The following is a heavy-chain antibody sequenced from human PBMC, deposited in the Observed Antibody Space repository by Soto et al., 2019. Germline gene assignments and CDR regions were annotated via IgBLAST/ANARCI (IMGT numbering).Heavy chain of an antibody. CDR3: ARSPSLLIDY. CDR2: INAGNGNT. Sequence: ASVKVSCKASGYTFTSYSISWVRQAPGQGLEWMGWINAGNGNTKYSQKFQGRVTITRDTSASTAYMELSSLRSEDTAVYYCARSPSLLIDYWGQGTLVTVSS. J-gene: IGHJ4*02. CDR1: GYTFTSYS. D-gene: IGHD2-2*01. V-gene: IGHV1-3*01.